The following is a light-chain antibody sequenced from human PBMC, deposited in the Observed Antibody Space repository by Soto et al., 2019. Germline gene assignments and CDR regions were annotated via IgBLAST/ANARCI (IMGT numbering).Light chain of an antibody. Sequence: DIQMTQSPSSVSASVGDRVTITCRASQGIGTWLAWYQQKSGKAPKFLIYAASSLQSGVPLRFSGSGSGTDFTLTIGSLEPEDFATYYGQQANSFPHSFGGGTRVEIK. V-gene: IGKV1-12*01. CDR2: AAS. CDR3: QQANSFPHS. CDR1: QGIGTW. J-gene: IGKJ4*01.